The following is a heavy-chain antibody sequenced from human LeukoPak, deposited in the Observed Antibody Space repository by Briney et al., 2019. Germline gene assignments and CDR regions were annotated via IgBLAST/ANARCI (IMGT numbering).Heavy chain of an antibody. D-gene: IGHD3-22*01. CDR1: GFTVSSNY. CDR3: ARGSLDSSGYFDAFDI. Sequence: GGSLRLSCAAPGFTVSSNYMSWVRQAPGKGLEWVSVIYSGGSTYYADSVKGRFTISRDNSKNTLYLQMNSLRAEDTAVYYCARGSLDSSGYFDAFDIWGQGTMVTVSS. V-gene: IGHV3-66*01. CDR2: IYSGGST. J-gene: IGHJ3*02.